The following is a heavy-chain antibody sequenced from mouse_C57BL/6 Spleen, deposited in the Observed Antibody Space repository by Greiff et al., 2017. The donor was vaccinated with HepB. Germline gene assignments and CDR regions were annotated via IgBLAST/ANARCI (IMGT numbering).Heavy chain of an antibody. CDR3: AREGNYYSFDY. J-gene: IGHJ2*01. Sequence: VKLQESGPELVKPGASVKISCKASGYAFSSSWMNWVKQRPGKGLEWIGRIYPGDGDTNYNGKFKGKATLTADKSSSTAYMQLSSLTSEDSAVYFCAREGNYYSFDYWGQGTTLTVSS. CDR1: GYAFSSSW. V-gene: IGHV1-82*01. CDR2: IYPGDGDT. D-gene: IGHD1-1*01.